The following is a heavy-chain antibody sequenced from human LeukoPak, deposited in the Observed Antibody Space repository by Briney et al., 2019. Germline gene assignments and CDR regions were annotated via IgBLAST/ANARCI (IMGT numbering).Heavy chain of an antibody. CDR2: IYYSGST. Sequence: SETLSLTCTVSGGSISSYYWSWIRQPPGKGLEWIGYIYYSGSTNYNPSLKSRVTISVDTSKNQFSLKLSSVTAADTAVYYCARHLPSAGYSNYYYGMDVWGQGTTVTASS. J-gene: IGHJ6*02. D-gene: IGHD6-13*01. V-gene: IGHV4-59*08. CDR1: GGSISSYY. CDR3: ARHLPSAGYSNYYYGMDV.